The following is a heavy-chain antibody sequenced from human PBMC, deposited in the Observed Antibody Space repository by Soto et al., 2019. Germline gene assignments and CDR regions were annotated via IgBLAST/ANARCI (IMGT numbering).Heavy chain of an antibody. J-gene: IGHJ6*02. D-gene: IGHD6-19*01. CDR1: GGSISSSNW. CDR3: ARGIEGWYQGRYYYGMDV. CDR2: IYHSGST. Sequence: ASETLSLTCAVSGGSISSSNWWSWVRQPPGKGLEWIGEIYHSGSTNYNPSLKSRVTISVDTSKNQFSLKLSSVTAADTAVYYCARGIEGWYQGRYYYGMDVWGQGTTVTAP. V-gene: IGHV4-4*02.